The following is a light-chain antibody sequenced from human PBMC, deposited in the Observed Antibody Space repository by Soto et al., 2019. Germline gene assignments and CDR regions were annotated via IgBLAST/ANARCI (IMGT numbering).Light chain of an antibody. J-gene: IGKJ1*01. CDR1: QSFSSNY. CDR3: QQYGSSPRT. V-gene: IGKV3-20*01. Sequence: EVVLTRSPGTLSLSPGERATFSCRASQSFSSNYLAWYQQKPGQAPRLLIYGAFKRATGIPDRFSGSGSGTDFTLTISRMEPEDFAVYCCQQYGSSPRTFGQGTKVDIK. CDR2: GAF.